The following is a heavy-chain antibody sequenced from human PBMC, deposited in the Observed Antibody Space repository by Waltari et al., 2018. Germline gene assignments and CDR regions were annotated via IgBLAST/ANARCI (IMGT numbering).Heavy chain of an antibody. Sequence: QVQLVESGGGVVQPGRSLRLSCAASGFTFSSYAMHWVRQAPGKGLEWVAVISYDGSNKYYADSVKGRFTMSRDNSKNTLYLQMNSLRAEDTAVYYCARDRDTAMVHYYGMDVWGQGTTVTVSS. D-gene: IGHD5-18*01. V-gene: IGHV3-30-3*01. J-gene: IGHJ6*02. CDR1: GFTFSSYA. CDR3: ARDRDTAMVHYYGMDV. CDR2: ISYDGSNK.